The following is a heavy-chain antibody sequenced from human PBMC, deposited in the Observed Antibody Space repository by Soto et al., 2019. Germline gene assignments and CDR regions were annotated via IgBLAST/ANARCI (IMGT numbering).Heavy chain of an antibody. CDR3: ARRGSGSYYDY. CDR2: ISGSGGST. D-gene: IGHD1-26*01. Sequence: EVQLLESGGGLVQPGGSLRLSCAASGFTFSSYAMRWVRQAPVKGLELVSAISGSGGSTYYADTVKGRFPISRDTSKNPLYLQRNSLRAEDTAVFYCARRGSGSYYDYWGQGTLVTVSS. J-gene: IGHJ4*02. CDR1: GFTFSSYA. V-gene: IGHV3-23*01.